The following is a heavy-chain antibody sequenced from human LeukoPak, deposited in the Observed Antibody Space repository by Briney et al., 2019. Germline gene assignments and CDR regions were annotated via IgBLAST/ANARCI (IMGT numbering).Heavy chain of an antibody. CDR1: GFTFFNYA. J-gene: IGHJ4*02. CDR3: AKCMSSTGVCLNFDY. D-gene: IGHD2-21*02. Sequence: PGGSLRLSCEASGFTFFNYAMSWVRQAPGKGLQWVSGIGSDSATFYKDSVKGRFTISRDNSKNTVYLHIDSLGAEDTAVYYCAKCMSSTGVCLNFDYWGQGILVAVST. CDR2: IGSDSAT. V-gene: IGHV3-23*01.